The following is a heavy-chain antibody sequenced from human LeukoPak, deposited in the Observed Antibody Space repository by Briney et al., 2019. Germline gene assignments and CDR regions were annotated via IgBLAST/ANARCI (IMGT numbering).Heavy chain of an antibody. Sequence: TSETLSLTCAVYGGSFSGYYWSWIRQPPGKGLEWIGEINHSGSTNYNPSLKSRVTILVDTSKNQFSLKLSSVTAADTAVYYCASSAAGLGAFDIWGQGTMVTVSS. CDR1: GGSFSGYY. J-gene: IGHJ3*02. V-gene: IGHV4-34*01. CDR3: ASSAAGLGAFDI. CDR2: INHSGST. D-gene: IGHD6-13*01.